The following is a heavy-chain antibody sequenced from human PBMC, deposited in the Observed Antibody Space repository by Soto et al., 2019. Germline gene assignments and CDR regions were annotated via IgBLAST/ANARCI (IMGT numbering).Heavy chain of an antibody. J-gene: IGHJ5*02. Sequence: QVQLVQSGAEVKKPGSSVKVSCKASGGTFSSYAISWVRQAPGQGLEWVGGIIPIFGTANYAQKFQGRVTMNADESTSTASMELSSLRSEDPAVYYCARPIQYYYDSSARSAWFDPWGQGTLVTVSS. CDR3: ARPIQYYYDSSARSAWFDP. CDR1: GGTFSSYA. CDR2: IIPIFGTA. D-gene: IGHD3-22*01. V-gene: IGHV1-69*12.